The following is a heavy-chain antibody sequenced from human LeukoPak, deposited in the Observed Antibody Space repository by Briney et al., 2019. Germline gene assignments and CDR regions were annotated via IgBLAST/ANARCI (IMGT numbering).Heavy chain of an antibody. Sequence: GGSLRLSCAASGFTFSTYNMNWVRQAPGKGLEWVSSISGSSSYIYYADSVKGRFTISRDNSKNTLYLQMNSLRAEDTAVYYCAKDRGWGPPYGYWGQGTLVTVSS. CDR2: ISGSSSYI. V-gene: IGHV3-21*04. J-gene: IGHJ4*02. CDR1: GFTFSTYN. D-gene: IGHD7-27*01. CDR3: AKDRGWGPPYGY.